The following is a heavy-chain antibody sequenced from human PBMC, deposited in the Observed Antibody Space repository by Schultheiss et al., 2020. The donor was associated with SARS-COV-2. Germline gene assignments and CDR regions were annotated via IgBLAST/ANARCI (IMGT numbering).Heavy chain of an antibody. J-gene: IGHJ4*02. Sequence: GSLRLSCTVSGGSISSGSYYWGWIRQPPGKGLEWIGSIYYSGSTYYNPSLKSRVTISVDTSKNQFSLKLSSVTAADTAVYYCARGDVRVGALDYWGQGTLVTVSS. D-gene: IGHD1-26*01. CDR2: IYYSGST. CDR1: GGSISSGSYY. V-gene: IGHV4-39*01. CDR3: ARGDVRVGALDY.